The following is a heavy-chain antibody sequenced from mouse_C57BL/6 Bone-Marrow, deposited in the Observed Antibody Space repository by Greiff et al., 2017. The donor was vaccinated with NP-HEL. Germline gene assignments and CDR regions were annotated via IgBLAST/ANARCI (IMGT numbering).Heavy chain of an antibody. J-gene: IGHJ1*03. CDR2: IDPNSGGT. CDR1: GYTFTSYW. Sequence: QVQLKQSGAELVKPGASVKLSCKASGYTFTSYWMHWVKQRPGRGLEWNGRIDPNSGGTKYNEKFKSKATLTVDKPSSTAYMQLSSLTSEDSAVYYCARRVYSNYGYFDVWGTGTTVTVSS. CDR3: ARRVYSNYGYFDV. D-gene: IGHD2-5*01. V-gene: IGHV1-72*01.